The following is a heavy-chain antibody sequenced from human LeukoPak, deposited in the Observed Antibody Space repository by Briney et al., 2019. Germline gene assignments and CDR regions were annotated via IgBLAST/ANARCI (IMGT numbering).Heavy chain of an antibody. J-gene: IGHJ4*02. CDR3: ATSVGYDSSGSPYFDY. CDR2: ISYDGSNK. CDR1: GFTFSSYG. Sequence: GGSLRLSCAASGFTFSSYGMHWVRQAPGKGLEWVAVISYDGSNKYYADSVKGRFTISRDNSKNTLYLQMNSLRAEDTAVYYCATSVGYDSSGSPYFDYWGQGTLATVSS. V-gene: IGHV3-30*03. D-gene: IGHD3-22*01.